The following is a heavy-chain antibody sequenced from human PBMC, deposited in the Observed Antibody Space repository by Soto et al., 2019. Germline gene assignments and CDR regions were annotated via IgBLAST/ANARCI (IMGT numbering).Heavy chain of an antibody. J-gene: IGHJ4*02. CDR2: IYYSGST. CDR1: GGSISSGGYY. CDR3: AIAGYCSGGSCYSLYYFDY. Sequence: PSETLSLTCTVSGGSISSGGYYWSWIRQHPGKGLEWIGYIYYSGSTYYNPSLKSRVTISVDTSKNQFSLKLSSVTAADTAVYYCAIAGYCSGGSCYSLYYFDYWGQGTLVTVSS. D-gene: IGHD2-15*01. V-gene: IGHV4-31*03.